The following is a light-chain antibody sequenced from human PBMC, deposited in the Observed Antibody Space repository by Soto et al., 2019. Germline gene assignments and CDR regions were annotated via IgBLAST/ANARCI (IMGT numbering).Light chain of an antibody. V-gene: IGKV3-15*01. J-gene: IGKJ1*01. CDR3: QQYNNWPRT. Sequence: EIVMKQSPATLSVSPEERATLSCRASQSVSSDLAWYHQKPGQAPRLLIYSASTRATGIPARFSGSGSGTEFTLTINSLQSEDFAVYYCQQYNNWPRTFGQGTKVDI. CDR1: QSVSSD. CDR2: SAS.